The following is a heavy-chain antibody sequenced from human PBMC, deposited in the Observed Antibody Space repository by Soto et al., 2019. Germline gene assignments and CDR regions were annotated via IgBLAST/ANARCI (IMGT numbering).Heavy chain of an antibody. CDR1: GYTFSGFY. D-gene: IGHD6-19*01. Sequence: QVLLLQSGAEVKKPGASVKVSCKASGYTFSGFYMHWVRQAPGQGLEWMGWINPSNGGTKYAEKFQGRVTMTRDTSISTAYVELSRLTSDDTAVYYCASAAVTGTAGLDFWCQGTLVTVSS. V-gene: IGHV1-2*02. J-gene: IGHJ4*02. CDR2: INPSNGGT. CDR3: ASAAVTGTAGLDF.